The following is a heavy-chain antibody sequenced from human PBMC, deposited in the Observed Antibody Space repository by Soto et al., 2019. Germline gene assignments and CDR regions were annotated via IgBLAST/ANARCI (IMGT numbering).Heavy chain of an antibody. D-gene: IGHD6-6*01. CDR1: GFTFSLYA. CDR3: ARDTYSSSPGNFDY. V-gene: IGHV3-30-3*01. CDR2: ISSDGNNK. J-gene: IGHJ4*02. Sequence: QVQLVESGGGVVQPGRSLRLSCAASGFTFSLYAMHWVRQAPGKGLEWVAIISSDGNNKYYADSVKGRFTISRDNSKNTLYLQMDSLRAEDTAVYYCARDTYSSSPGNFDYWGQGTLVTVSS.